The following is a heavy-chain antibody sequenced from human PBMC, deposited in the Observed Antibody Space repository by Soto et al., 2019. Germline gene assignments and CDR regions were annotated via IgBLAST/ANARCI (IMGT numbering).Heavy chain of an antibody. J-gene: IGHJ4*02. V-gene: IGHV4-59*01. CDR3: AREGYSSGWYELDY. D-gene: IGHD6-19*01. CDR1: DGSLGSYY. Sequence: SETLCVSCTVADGSLGSYYWSWIRPPPGKGLEWIGYIYYSGSTNYNPSLKSRVTISVDTSKNQFSLKLSSVTAADTAVYYCAREGYSSGWYELDYWGQGTLVTVSS. CDR2: IYYSGST.